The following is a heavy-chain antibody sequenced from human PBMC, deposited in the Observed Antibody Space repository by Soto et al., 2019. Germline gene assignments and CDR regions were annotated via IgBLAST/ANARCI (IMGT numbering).Heavy chain of an antibody. CDR2: VKSKTAGGTT. V-gene: IGHV3-15*07. Sequence: GGSLRLSCTASGFIFSNAWINWVRQAPGKGLEWVGRVKSKTAGGTTDFAAPVKGRFAISRDDSKNIVYMQMNSLRNEKKAENYCSTDSYINMIAVRLDYWGLGTRVTVSS. J-gene: IGHJ4*01. CDR1: GFIFSNAW. D-gene: IGHD3-22*01. CDR3: STDSYINMIAVRLDY.